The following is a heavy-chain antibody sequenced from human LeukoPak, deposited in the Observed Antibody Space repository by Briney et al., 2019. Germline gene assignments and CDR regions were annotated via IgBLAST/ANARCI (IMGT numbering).Heavy chain of an antibody. D-gene: IGHD3-9*01. CDR1: GFTFNTFN. CDR3: ARGHYDVLAASYKWTPDY. V-gene: IGHV3-21*01. J-gene: IGHJ4*02. CDR2: ITSGGDYT. Sequence: EPGGSVRLSCAASGFTFNTFNMNWLRQAPGKGLEWVSSITSGGDYTYYADSVKGRFTTSRDNAKNLLSLQLNSLRVEDTAVYYCARGHYDVLAASYKWTPDYWGQGTLVTVSS.